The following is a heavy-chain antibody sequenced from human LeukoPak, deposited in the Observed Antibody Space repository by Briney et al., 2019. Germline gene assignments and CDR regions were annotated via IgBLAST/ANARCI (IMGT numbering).Heavy chain of an antibody. CDR2: VFSGGNT. CDR3: ARLGPNDFWSGYNY. CDR1: GIAVSGNY. D-gene: IGHD3-3*01. Sequence: GGSLRLSCAASGIAVSGNYMAWVRQAAGMGLEWVSVVFSGGNTYYADSVKGRLTISRDNSKNTLYLQMNSLRAEDTAVYYCARLGPNDFWSGYNYWGQGTLVTVSS. V-gene: IGHV3-66*01. J-gene: IGHJ4*02.